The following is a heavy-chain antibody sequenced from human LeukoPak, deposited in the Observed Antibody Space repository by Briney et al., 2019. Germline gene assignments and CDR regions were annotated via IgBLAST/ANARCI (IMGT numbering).Heavy chain of an antibody. V-gene: IGHV4-38-2*01. Sequence: SQTLSLTCAVSDYSISSGYYWGWIRQPPGKGLEWIGTIYHSGSTYYNPSLKSRVTISVDTSKNQFSLKLTSVTAADTAVYYCARVRGYCSSTICYRYYFDYWGQGTLVTVSS. D-gene: IGHD2-2*01. CDR3: ARVRGYCSSTICYRYYFDY. CDR2: IYHSGST. J-gene: IGHJ4*02. CDR1: DYSISSGYY.